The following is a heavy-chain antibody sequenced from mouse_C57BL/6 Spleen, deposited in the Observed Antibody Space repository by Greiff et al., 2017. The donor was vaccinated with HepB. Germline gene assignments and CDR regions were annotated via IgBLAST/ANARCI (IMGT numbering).Heavy chain of an antibody. Sequence: EVKLQESGPELVKPGASVKISCKASGYSFTGYYMNWVKQSPEKSLEWIGEINPSTGGTTYNQKFKAKATLTVDKSSSTAYMQLKSLTSEDSAVYYCARGGYYYDYDGGYFDVWGTGTTVTVSS. CDR2: INPSTGGT. D-gene: IGHD2-4*01. CDR3: ARGGYYYDYDGGYFDV. V-gene: IGHV1-42*01. CDR1: GYSFTGYY. J-gene: IGHJ1*03.